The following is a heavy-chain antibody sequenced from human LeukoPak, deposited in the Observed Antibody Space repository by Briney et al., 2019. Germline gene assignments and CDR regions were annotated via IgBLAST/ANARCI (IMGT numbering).Heavy chain of an antibody. CDR1: GGSFSGYY. J-gene: IGHJ4*02. CDR3: ARDVRYCSGGGSCYSYFDY. Sequence: PSETLSLXCAVYGGSFSGYYWSWIRQPPGKGLESIGEINHSGRTNYNPSLKSRVTISVDTSKNQFSLKLSSVTAADTAVYYCARDVRYCSGGGSCYSYFDYWGQGTLVTVSS. D-gene: IGHD2-15*01. V-gene: IGHV4-34*01. CDR2: INHSGRT.